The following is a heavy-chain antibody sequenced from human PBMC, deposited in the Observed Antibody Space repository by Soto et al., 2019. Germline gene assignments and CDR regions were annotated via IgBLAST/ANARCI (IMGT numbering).Heavy chain of an antibody. D-gene: IGHD6-13*01. CDR1: GYTFTSYA. V-gene: IGHV1-3*01. Sequence: QVQLVQSGAEVKKPGASVKVSCKASGYTFTSYAMHWVRQAPGQRLEWMGWINAGNGNTKYSQKFQGRVTITRDTSASTAYMELSSLRSEDTAVYYCARELVAAGTSPPFGYWGQGTLVTVSS. J-gene: IGHJ4*02. CDR3: ARELVAAGTSPPFGY. CDR2: INAGNGNT.